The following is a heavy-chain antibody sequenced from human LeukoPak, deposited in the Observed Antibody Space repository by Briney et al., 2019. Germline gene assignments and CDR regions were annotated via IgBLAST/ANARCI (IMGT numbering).Heavy chain of an antibody. V-gene: IGHV3-53*01. J-gene: IGHJ6*02. CDR1: GFTVSSNY. D-gene: IGHD3-22*01. CDR2: IYSGGST. CDR3: ARDFHYYDSSGYYYYYGMDV. Sequence: GGSLRLSCAASGFTVSSNYMSWVRQAPGKGLEWVSVIYSGGSTYYADSVKGRFTISRDNSKNTLYLQMNSLRAEDTAVYYCARDFHYYDSSGYYYYYGMDVWGQGTTVTVSS.